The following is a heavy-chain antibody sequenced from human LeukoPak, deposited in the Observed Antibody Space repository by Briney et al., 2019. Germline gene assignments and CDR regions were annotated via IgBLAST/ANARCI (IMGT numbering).Heavy chain of an antibody. J-gene: IGHJ5*02. Sequence: SETLSLTCTVSGGSISSGDYFWSWIRQHPGKGLEWIGYIYYTGSTCCIPSLKSRVIISVDTSKNQFSLQLSSVTAADTAVYYCAREKYLGHHWLDPWGQGALVTVSS. CDR2: IYYTGST. CDR3: AREKYLGHHWLDP. CDR1: GGSISSGDYF. V-gene: IGHV4-31*03. D-gene: IGHD2-2*01.